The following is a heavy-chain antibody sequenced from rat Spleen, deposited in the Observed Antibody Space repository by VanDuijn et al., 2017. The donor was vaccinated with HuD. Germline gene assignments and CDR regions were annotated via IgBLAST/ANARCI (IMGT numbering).Heavy chain of an antibody. CDR3: ARAWDY. Sequence: EVELVESGGGLVQPGRSMKLSCAASGFTFSNFVMAWVRQAPTKGLEWVASISNARGITYYADPVKGRFTISRDIANSTLYLRMNSLRSEDTATYYCARAWDYWGQGVMVTVSS. CDR2: ISNARGIT. J-gene: IGHJ2*01. V-gene: IGHV5-25*01. CDR1: GFTFSNFV.